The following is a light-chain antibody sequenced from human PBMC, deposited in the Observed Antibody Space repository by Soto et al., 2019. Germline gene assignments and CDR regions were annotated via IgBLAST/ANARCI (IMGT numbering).Light chain of an antibody. CDR2: AAS. CDR1: QDIINY. Sequence: DIQMTQSPSSLSASLGDRVTITCRASQDIINYLAWYQQKPGKVPKLLIYAASTLQSVVPSRFSGSGSGTDFTLTISSLQPEDVATYYCQKYNSAPLTFGGGTKVDIK. CDR3: QKYNSAPLT. V-gene: IGKV1-27*01. J-gene: IGKJ4*01.